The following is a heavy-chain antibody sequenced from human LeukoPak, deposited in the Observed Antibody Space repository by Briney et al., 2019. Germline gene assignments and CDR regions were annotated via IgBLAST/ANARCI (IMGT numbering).Heavy chain of an antibody. Sequence: GGSLRLSCEGSGFSVSTNYMNWVRQAPGKGLEWVSILYSGGSTYYADSVKGRFTVSRDSSKNTLYLHMSSLRAEDTAVYYCARVGDHYHWYLDVWGRGTLVTASS. V-gene: IGHV3-53*01. CDR2: LYSGGST. J-gene: IGHJ2*01. D-gene: IGHD3-10*01. CDR3: ARVGDHYHWYLDV. CDR1: GFSVSTNY.